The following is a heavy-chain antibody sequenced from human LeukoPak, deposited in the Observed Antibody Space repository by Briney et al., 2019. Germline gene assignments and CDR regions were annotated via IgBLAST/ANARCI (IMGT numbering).Heavy chain of an antibody. Sequence: SETLSLTCAVYGGSFSGYYWSWIRQPPGKGLEWIGEINHRGSTNYNPSLKSRVPISVDTSKNQFSLKLSSVTAADTAVYYCARGSTYYYDSSGYYYRQDYYYYYMDVWGKGTTVTVSS. CDR3: ARGSTYYYDSSGYYYRQDYYYYYMDV. CDR1: GGSFSGYY. J-gene: IGHJ6*03. V-gene: IGHV4-34*01. D-gene: IGHD3-22*01. CDR2: INHRGST.